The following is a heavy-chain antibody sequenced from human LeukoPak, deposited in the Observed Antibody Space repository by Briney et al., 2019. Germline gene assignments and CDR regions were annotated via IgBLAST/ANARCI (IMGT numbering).Heavy chain of an antibody. D-gene: IGHD3-3*01. CDR2: IYTSGST. CDR3: ARSEGYDCWSGHRD. CDR1: GGSISRYY. V-gene: IGHV4-4*07. J-gene: IGHJ4*02. Sequence: SETLSLTCTVSGGSISRYYWSWIRQPAGKGLEWIRRIYTSGSTNYNPSLKSRVNISVDTSKKQFSLKLSSVSAADTDVYYCARSEGYDCWSGHRDRGQGTLVTVSS.